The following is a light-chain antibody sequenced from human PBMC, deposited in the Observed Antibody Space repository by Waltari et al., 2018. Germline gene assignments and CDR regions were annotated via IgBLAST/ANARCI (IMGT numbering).Light chain of an antibody. CDR2: GAS. J-gene: IGKJ1*01. Sequence: DIVMTQSPATLSVSPGERATLSCRASQSVSSNLAWYQQKPGQAPRLLIYGASTRATGIPARFSGSGSGTEFTLTISSLQSEDFAVYSCQQYNNWPGTFGQGTKVEIK. CDR3: QQYNNWPGT. CDR1: QSVSSN. V-gene: IGKV3-15*01.